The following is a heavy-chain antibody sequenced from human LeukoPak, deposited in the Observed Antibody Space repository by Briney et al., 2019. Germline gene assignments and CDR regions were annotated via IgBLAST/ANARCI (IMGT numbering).Heavy chain of an antibody. V-gene: IGHV4-39*01. J-gene: IGHJ4*02. D-gene: IGHD6-13*01. CDR3: ARHVRQQLPPKAFDY. CDR2: IYYSGNT. Sequence: SETLSLTCTVSGGSISSGIYYWGWIRQPPGKGLEWIGSIYYSGNTYYNPSLKGRVTISVDTSKNQLSLKLNSVTAADTAVYYCARHVRQQLPPKAFDYWVQGTLVTVSS. CDR1: GGSISSGIYY.